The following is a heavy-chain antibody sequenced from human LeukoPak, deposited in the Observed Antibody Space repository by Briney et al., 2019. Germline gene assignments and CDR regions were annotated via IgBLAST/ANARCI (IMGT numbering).Heavy chain of an antibody. CDR2: IGSSSSPI. CDR1: GFTFSSYG. J-gene: IGHJ4*02. D-gene: IGHD5-12*01. V-gene: IGHV3-48*02. CDR3: ARAMRSGYDY. Sequence: GGSLRLSCAASGFTFSSYGMNWVRQAPGKGLEWVSYIGSSSSPIYYADSVKGRFTISRDNAKNSLYLQMNSLRDEDTAVYYCARAMRSGYDYWGQGTLVTVSS.